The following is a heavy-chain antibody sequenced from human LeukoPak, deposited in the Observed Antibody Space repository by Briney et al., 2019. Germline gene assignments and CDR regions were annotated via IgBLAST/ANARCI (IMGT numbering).Heavy chain of an antibody. CDR2: TRNKANSYTT. CDR3: ARGPTVTFNYHYGMDV. D-gene: IGHD4-17*01. CDR1: GFTFSDHY. V-gene: IGHV3-72*01. Sequence: LPGGSLRLSCAASGFTFSDHYMDWVRQAPGKGLEWVGRTRNKANSYTTEYAASVKARFTISRDESMHSLYLQMNSLKTEDTAVYYCARGPTVTFNYHYGMDVWGQGTTVTVSS. J-gene: IGHJ6*02.